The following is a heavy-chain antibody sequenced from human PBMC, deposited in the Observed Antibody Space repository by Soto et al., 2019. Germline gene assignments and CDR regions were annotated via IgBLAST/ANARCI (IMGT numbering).Heavy chain of an antibody. Sequence: GGSLRLSCAASGFTFSSYSMNWVRQAPGKGLEWVSSISSSSSYIYYADSEKGRFTISRDNAKNSLYLQMNSLRAEDTAVYYCARLSVGSSEQDYWGQGTLVTVSS. D-gene: IGHD6-13*01. J-gene: IGHJ4*02. CDR1: GFTFSSYS. CDR3: ARLSVGSSEQDY. CDR2: ISSSSSYI. V-gene: IGHV3-21*01.